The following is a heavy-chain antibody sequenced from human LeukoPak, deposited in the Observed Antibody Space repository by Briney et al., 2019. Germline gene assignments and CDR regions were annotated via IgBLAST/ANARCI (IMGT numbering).Heavy chain of an antibody. V-gene: IGHV4-4*09. CDR2: IYTSGST. CDR1: GGSISSYY. J-gene: IGHJ2*01. CDR3: ARRYDFWSGPTRGWYFDL. D-gene: IGHD3-3*01. Sequence: SETLSLTCTVSGGSISSYYWSWIRQPPGKGLEWIGYIYTSGSTNYNPSLKSRVTISVDTSKNQFSLKLSSVTAADTAVYYCARRYDFWSGPTRGWYFDLWGRGTLVTVSS.